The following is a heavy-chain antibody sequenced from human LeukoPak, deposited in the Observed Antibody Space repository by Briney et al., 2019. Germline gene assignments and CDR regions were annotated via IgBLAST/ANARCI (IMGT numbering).Heavy chain of an antibody. CDR2: IYHSGST. Sequence: PSETLFLSCTVPGYCISSGYYWAWFWQPPGKELKWIGCIYHSGSTYYKPSLKSRVNISVDTYKNQFSLKLSSVTAADTAVYYCARELEGGDYVSYYYMDVWGKGTTVTVSS. CDR3: ARELEGGDYVSYYYMDV. J-gene: IGHJ6*03. D-gene: IGHD4-17*01. V-gene: IGHV4-38-2*02. CDR1: GYCISSGYY.